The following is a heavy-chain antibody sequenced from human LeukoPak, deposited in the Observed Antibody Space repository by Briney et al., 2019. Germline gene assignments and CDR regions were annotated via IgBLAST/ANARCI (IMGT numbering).Heavy chain of an antibody. V-gene: IGHV3-74*01. CDR2: IKSDGSST. CDR1: GFTFSNYW. J-gene: IGHJ4*02. D-gene: IGHD3-22*01. CDR3: ARVDAPNYYDSSGYYPDDY. Sequence: GGSLRLSCAASGFTFSNYWMHWVRHAPGKGLVWVSRIKSDGSSTTYADSVKGRFTISRDNAKNTLYLQMNSLRAEDTAVYYCARVDAPNYYDSSGYYPDDYWGQGTLVTVSS.